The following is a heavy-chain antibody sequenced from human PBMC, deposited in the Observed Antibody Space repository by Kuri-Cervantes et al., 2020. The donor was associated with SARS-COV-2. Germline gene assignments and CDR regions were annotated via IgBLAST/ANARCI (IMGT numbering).Heavy chain of an antibody. J-gene: IGHJ4*02. CDR2: IRYXGSNK. CDR1: GFPFSSYA. Sequence: GESLKIXXAASGFPFSSYAMHWVRRXXGKGLEWVXXIRYXGSNKYYADSVKXXFTISRDNSKNTLYLXXNSLSAEDTXXYYCATGLIXFGEFHYWGQGTLVTVSS. V-gene: IGHV3-30*02. CDR3: ATGLIXFGEFHY. D-gene: IGHD3-10*01.